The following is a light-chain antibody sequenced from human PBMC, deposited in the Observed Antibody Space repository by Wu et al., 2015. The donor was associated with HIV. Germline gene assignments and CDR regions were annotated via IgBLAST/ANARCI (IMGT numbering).Light chain of an antibody. CDR2: DAS. V-gene: IGKV3-11*01. Sequence: IVLTQSPATLSLSPGERATLSCRASQSVSSYLAWYQQKPGQAPRLLIYDASNRAMGIPARFSGRGSGTDFTLTISSLEPEDFAVYYCQQRSNWPPMYTFGQGTKLEIK. J-gene: IGKJ2*01. CDR1: QSVSSY. CDR3: QQRSNWPPMYT.